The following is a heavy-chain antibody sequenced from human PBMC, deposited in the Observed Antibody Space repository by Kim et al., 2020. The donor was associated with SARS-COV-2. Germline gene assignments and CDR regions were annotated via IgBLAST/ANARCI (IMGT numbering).Heavy chain of an antibody. J-gene: IGHJ4*02. V-gene: IGHV3-43*02. Sequence: GGSLRLSCAASGFTFDDYAIQLVRQVPRKGLEWVSLISRDGGEIKYADSVKGRFTISRDNSKKSVYLQMNSLRSEDTALYYCARGQQWLIKNWGQGTQVTVSS. CDR2: ISRDGGEI. CDR3: ARGQQWLIKN. D-gene: IGHD6-19*01. CDR1: GFTFDDYA.